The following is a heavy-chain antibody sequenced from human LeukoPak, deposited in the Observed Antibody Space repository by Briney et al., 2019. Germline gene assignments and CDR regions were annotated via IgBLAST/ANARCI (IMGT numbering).Heavy chain of an antibody. V-gene: IGHV4-38-2*02. J-gene: IGHJ5*02. CDR2: IYHSGRT. CDR1: GYSISSAYY. CDR3: VRVLWAYGILTGSGSSWFDP. Sequence: PSETLSLTCTVSGYSISSAYYWGWIRQPPGKGLEWIGNIYHSGRTYYNPSLKSRVTISVDTSKNQFSLKLSSVTAADTAVYYCVRVLWAYGILTGSGSSWFDPWGQGTLVTVSS. D-gene: IGHD3-9*01.